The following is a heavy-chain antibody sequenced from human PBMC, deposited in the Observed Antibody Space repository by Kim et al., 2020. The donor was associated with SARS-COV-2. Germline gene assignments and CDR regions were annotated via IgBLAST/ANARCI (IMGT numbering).Heavy chain of an antibody. CDR2: ISDSGGST. V-gene: IGHV3-23*01. CDR3: AKGCSGYSCYSYAFDL. J-gene: IGHJ3*01. CDR1: GFTFSSYA. D-gene: IGHD2-15*01. Sequence: GGSLRLSCAASGFTFSSYAMSWVRQAPGKGLEWVSGISDSGGSTYYADSVKGRFTISRDNSKNTLYLQMNSLRAEDTAVYYCAKGCSGYSCYSYAFDLWGQGTMVTVSS.